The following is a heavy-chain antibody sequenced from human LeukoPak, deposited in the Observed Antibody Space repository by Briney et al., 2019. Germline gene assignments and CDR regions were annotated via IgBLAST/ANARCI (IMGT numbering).Heavy chain of an antibody. V-gene: IGHV3-33*01. D-gene: IGHD6-19*01. CDR3: ARERNLEIAVAGTIFDY. CDR1: GFIFSSFG. CDR2: IWHDGSYK. J-gene: IGHJ4*02. Sequence: GGSLRLSCAASGFIFSSFGMHWVRQAPGKGLEWVAVIWHDGSYKYYLDSVKGRFTISRDNAKNTLYLQMNNLRVEDTAVYYCARERNLEIAVAGTIFDYWGQGTLVTVSS.